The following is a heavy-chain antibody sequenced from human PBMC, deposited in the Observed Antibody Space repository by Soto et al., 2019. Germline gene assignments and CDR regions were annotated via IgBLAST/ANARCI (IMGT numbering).Heavy chain of an antibody. J-gene: IGHJ5*01. Sequence: VQLVETGGGFIQPGGSLRLSCAASGFNVSSNSMIWVRQAPGKGLEWLSLIHSDANTKYADSVKGRFTISRDSFENTVYLQMNSLRAEDTAVYYCARHVWLESWGQGTLVTVSS. CDR1: GFNVSSNS. CDR2: IHSDANT. CDR3: ARHVWLES. V-gene: IGHV3-53*02.